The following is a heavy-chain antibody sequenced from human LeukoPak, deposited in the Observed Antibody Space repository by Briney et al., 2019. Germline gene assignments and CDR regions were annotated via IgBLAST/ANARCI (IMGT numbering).Heavy chain of an antibody. CDR2: ISSSGSTI. CDR1: GFTFSSYE. D-gene: IGHD1-7*01. J-gene: IGHJ4*02. Sequence: GGSLRLSCAASGFTFSSYEMNWVRQAPGKGLEWVSYISSSGSTIYYADSVKGRFTISRDNSKNTLYLQMNSLRAEDTAVYYCAKLRGGTTRNSYDYWGQGTLVTVSS. V-gene: IGHV3-48*03. CDR3: AKLRGGTTRNSYDY.